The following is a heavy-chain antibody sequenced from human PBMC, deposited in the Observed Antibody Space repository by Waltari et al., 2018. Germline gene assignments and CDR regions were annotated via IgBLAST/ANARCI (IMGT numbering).Heavy chain of an antibody. D-gene: IGHD2-2*01. CDR2: IRYDGSNK. CDR1: GFTFSSYG. Sequence: QVQLVESGGGVVQPGGSLRLSCAASGFTFSSYGMHWVRQAPGKGLEWVAFIRYDGSNKYYADSVKGRFTISRDNSKNTLYLQMNSLRAEDTAVYYCARHVGYCSSTSCPIDYWGQGTLVTVSS. J-gene: IGHJ4*02. CDR3: ARHVGYCSSTSCPIDY. V-gene: IGHV3-30*02.